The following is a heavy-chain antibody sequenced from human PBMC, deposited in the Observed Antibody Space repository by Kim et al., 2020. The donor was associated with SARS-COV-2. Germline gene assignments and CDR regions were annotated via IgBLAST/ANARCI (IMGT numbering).Heavy chain of an antibody. CDR2: FDPEDGET. CDR1: GYTLTELS. Sequence: ASVKVSCKVSGYTLTELSMHWVRQAPGKGLEWMGGFDPEDGETIYAQKFQGRVTMTEDTSTDTAYMELSSLRSEDTAVYYCATEAAIFGVVIMDGMDVWGQGTTVTVSS. V-gene: IGHV1-24*01. D-gene: IGHD3-3*01. CDR3: ATEAAIFGVVIMDGMDV. J-gene: IGHJ6*02.